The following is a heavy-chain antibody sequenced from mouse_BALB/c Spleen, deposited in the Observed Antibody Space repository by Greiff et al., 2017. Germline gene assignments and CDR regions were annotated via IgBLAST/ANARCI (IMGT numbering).Heavy chain of an antibody. CDR3: ARSGWGPPWFAY. Sequence: VKLMESGAELAKPGASVKMSCKASGYTFTSYWMHWVKQRPGQGLEWIGYINPSTGYTEYNQKFKDKATLTADKSSSTAYMQLSSLTSEDSAVYYCARSGWGPPWFAYWGQGTLVTVSA. J-gene: IGHJ3*01. D-gene: IGHD3-1*01. CDR1: GYTFTSYW. V-gene: IGHV1-7*01. CDR2: INPSTGYT.